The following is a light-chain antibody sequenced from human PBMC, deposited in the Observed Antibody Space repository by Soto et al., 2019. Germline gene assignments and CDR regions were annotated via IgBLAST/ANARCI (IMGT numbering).Light chain of an antibody. CDR1: QSLSGN. J-gene: IGKJ1*01. CDR2: RAS. CDR3: QQYSNWPPRT. Sequence: EIVMTQSPATLAVSPGETATLSCRASQSLSGNLAWYQQKPGQAPRLLLFRASTRATGVPARFSGSGSGTEFTLTISGLQSEDFAVYYCQQYSNWPPRTFGPGTKVDIK. V-gene: IGKV3-15*01.